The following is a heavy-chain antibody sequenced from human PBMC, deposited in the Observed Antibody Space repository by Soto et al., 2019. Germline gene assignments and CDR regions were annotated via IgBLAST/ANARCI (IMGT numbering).Heavy chain of an antibody. D-gene: IGHD2-15*01. CDR1: GYSFTSYW. CDR2: IDPSDSYT. V-gene: IGHV5-10-1*01. J-gene: IGHJ6*02. Sequence: LGESLKISCKGSGYSFTSYWISWVRQMPGKGLEWMGRIDPSDSYTNYSPSFQGHVTISADKSISTAYLQWSSLKASDTAMYYCARGPLGYCSGGSCYSGNYYGMDVWGQGTTVTVSS. CDR3: ARGPLGYCSGGSCYSGNYYGMDV.